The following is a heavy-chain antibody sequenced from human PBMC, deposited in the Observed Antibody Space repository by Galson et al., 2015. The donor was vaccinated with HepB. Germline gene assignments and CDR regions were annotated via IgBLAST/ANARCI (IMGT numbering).Heavy chain of an antibody. V-gene: IGHV1-46*01. CDR3: ARDKAASGEPLYYFDY. CDR2: INPSGGST. Sequence: SVKVSCKASGYTFTSYYMHWVRQAPGQGLEWMGIINPSGGSTSYAQKFQGRVTMTRDTSTSTVYMELSSLGSEDTAVYYCARDKAASGEPLYYFDYWGQGTLVTVSS. CDR1: GYTFTSYY. D-gene: IGHD3-16*01. J-gene: IGHJ4*02.